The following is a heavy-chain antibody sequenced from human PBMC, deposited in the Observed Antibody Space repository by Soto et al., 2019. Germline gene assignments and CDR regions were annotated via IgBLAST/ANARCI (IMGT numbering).Heavy chain of an antibody. Sequence: SETLSLTCTVSGASISGFYWSWIRKSAGKGLEWIGRIYATGTTDYNPSLKSRVMMSVGTSKKQFSLKLRSVTAADTAVYYCVRDGTKTLRDWFDPWGQGMSVTVSS. J-gene: IGHJ5*02. CDR1: GASISGFY. D-gene: IGHD1-1*01. V-gene: IGHV4-4*07. CDR3: VRDGTKTLRDWFDP. CDR2: IYATGTT.